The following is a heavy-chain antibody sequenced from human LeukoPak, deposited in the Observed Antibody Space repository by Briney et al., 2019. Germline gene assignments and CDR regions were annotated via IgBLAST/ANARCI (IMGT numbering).Heavy chain of an antibody. D-gene: IGHD1-1*01. V-gene: IGHV3-30-3*01. J-gene: IGHJ4*02. Sequence: QSGRSLRLSCAASGFTFSNYAMHWVRQAPGKGLEWVAGISYDGSNKYYADAVKGRFTISRDNSKNTLYLQMNSLRVEDTAVYYCAREGTTGTYWGQGTLVTVSS. CDR2: ISYDGSNK. CDR3: AREGTTGTY. CDR1: GFTFSNYA.